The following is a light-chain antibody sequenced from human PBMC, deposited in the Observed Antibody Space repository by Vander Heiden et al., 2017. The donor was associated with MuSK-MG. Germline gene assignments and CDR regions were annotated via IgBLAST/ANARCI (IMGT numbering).Light chain of an antibody. Sequence: SYELTQPPSVSVSPGQTASITCSGDKLGNKYACWYQQKPGQSPVLVIYQDTKRPSGIPERFSGSNSGNTATLTISGTQALDEADDYCQAWDGSTVVFGGGTKLTVL. V-gene: IGLV3-1*01. CDR2: QDT. J-gene: IGLJ2*01. CDR3: QAWDGSTVV. CDR1: KLGNKY.